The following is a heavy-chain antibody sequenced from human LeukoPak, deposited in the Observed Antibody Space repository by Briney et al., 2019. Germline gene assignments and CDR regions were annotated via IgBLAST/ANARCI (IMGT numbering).Heavy chain of an antibody. CDR1: GGSISSSSYY. CDR2: IYYSGST. V-gene: IGHV4-39*07. D-gene: IGHD3-3*01. Sequence: SETLSLTCSVSGGSISSSSYYWGWIRQPPGKGLEWIGSIYYSGSTYYNPSLKSRVTISVDTSKNQFSLKLSSVTAADTAVYYCARERNYYDFWSGYYQGGGAFDIWGQGTMVTVSS. J-gene: IGHJ3*02. CDR3: ARERNYYDFWSGYYQGGGAFDI.